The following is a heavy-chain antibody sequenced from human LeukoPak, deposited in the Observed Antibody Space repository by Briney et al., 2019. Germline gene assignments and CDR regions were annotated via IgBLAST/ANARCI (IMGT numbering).Heavy chain of an antibody. CDR2: ISGSGGST. D-gene: IGHD1-26*01. V-gene: IGHV3-23*01. Sequence: GSLRLSCAASGFTFSSYAMSWVRQAPGKGLEWVSAISGSGGSTYYADSVKGRFTISRDNSKNTLYLQMNSLRAEDTAVYYCAKAIVGATEVGYWGQGTLVTVSS. CDR1: GFTFSSYA. CDR3: AKAIVGATEVGY. J-gene: IGHJ4*02.